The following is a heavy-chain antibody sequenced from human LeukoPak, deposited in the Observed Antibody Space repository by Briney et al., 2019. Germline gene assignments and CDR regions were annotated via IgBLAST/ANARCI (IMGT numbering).Heavy chain of an antibody. V-gene: IGHV4-34*01. CDR2: INHSGST. D-gene: IGHD5-24*01. CDR3: AGFIAQMATISSDFDY. Sequence: SETLSLTCAVSGGSLSGYYWTWIRQPPGKGLEWIGEINHSGSTNYNPSLKSRVTISVDTSKNQFSLKLSSVTAADTAVYYCAGFIAQMATISSDFDYWGQGTLVTVSS. J-gene: IGHJ4*02. CDR1: GGSLSGYY.